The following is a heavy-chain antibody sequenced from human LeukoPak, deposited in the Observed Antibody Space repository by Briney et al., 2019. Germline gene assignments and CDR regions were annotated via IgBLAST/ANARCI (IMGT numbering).Heavy chain of an antibody. D-gene: IGHD2-8*01. J-gene: IGHJ4*02. Sequence: SETLSLTCAVCGGSFSGYYWSWIRQPPGKGLEWIGEINHSGSTNYNPSLKSRVTISVDTSKNQFSLKLSSVTAADTAVYYCARYCTNGVCYGVIDYWGQGTLVTVSS. CDR1: GGSFSGYY. V-gene: IGHV4-34*01. CDR3: ARYCTNGVCYGVIDY. CDR2: INHSGST.